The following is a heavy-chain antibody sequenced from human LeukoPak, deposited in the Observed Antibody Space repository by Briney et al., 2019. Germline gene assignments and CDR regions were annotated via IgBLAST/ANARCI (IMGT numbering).Heavy chain of an antibody. Sequence: PSETLSLTCTVSGGSISSYYWSWIRQPPGKGLEWIGYIYYSGSTNYNPSLKSRVTISVDTSKNQFSLKLSSVTAADTAVYYCAGGDQLPIDYWGQGTLVTVSS. J-gene: IGHJ4*02. D-gene: IGHD2-2*01. CDR1: GGSISSYY. V-gene: IGHV4-59*01. CDR2: IYYSGST. CDR3: AGGDQLPIDY.